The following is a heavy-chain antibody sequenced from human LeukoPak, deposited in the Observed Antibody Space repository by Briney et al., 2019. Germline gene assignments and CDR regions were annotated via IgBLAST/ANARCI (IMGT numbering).Heavy chain of an antibody. D-gene: IGHD3-10*01. Sequence: GAPVKVSCKASGYTFTSYGISWVRQAPGQGLEWMGWINPNSGGTNYAQKFQGRVTMTRDTSISTAYMELSRLRSDDTAVYYCARGGTMVRGVIIFGLDVWGQGTTVTVSS. CDR2: INPNSGGT. V-gene: IGHV1-2*02. CDR1: GYTFTSYG. CDR3: ARGGTMVRGVIIFGLDV. J-gene: IGHJ6*02.